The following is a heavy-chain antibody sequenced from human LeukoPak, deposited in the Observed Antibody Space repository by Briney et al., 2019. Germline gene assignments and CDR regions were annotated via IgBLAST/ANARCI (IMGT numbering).Heavy chain of an antibody. D-gene: IGHD5-12*01. CDR3: AKRTAATIRYNWFDP. Sequence: PGGSLRLSCAASGFTFSSYAMSWVRQAPGKGLEWVSAISGSGGSTYYADSVKGRFTISRDNSKNTLYLQMNSLRAEDTAVYYCAKRTAATIRYNWFDPWGQGTLVTVSS. V-gene: IGHV3-23*01. J-gene: IGHJ5*02. CDR1: GFTFSSYA. CDR2: ISGSGGST.